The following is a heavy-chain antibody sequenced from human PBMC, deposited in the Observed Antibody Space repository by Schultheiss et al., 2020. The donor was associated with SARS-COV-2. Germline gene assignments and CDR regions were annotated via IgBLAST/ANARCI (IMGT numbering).Heavy chain of an antibody. CDR2: IDGDDDK. D-gene: IGHD4-23*01. J-gene: IGHJ6*02. V-gene: IGHV2-70*01. CDR1: GFSLSTRGVY. Sequence: SGPTLVKPTQTLTLTCTFSGFSLSTRGVYLSWIRQPPGKALEWLAHIDGDDDKYYSTSLKTRLAISRDTSKNQVVLTMTNMDPVDTATYYCARRIRWDYGMDVWGQGTTVTVSS. CDR3: ARRIRWDYGMDV.